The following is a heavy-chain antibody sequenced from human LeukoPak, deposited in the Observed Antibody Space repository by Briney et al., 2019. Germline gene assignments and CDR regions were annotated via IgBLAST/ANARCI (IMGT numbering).Heavy chain of an antibody. V-gene: IGHV1-18*01. D-gene: IGHD2-21*01. CDR1: GYSFINYG. Sequence: ASVKVSCKASGYSFINYGINWVRQAPGQGLEWMGWITTYTGDTNYAQKFQGRVTMTTDASTSTVYMELRSLRSDDTAVYYCGRDVEIVSYYGMDVWGQGTTVTVSS. CDR3: GRDVEIVSYYGMDV. J-gene: IGHJ6*02. CDR2: ITTYTGDT.